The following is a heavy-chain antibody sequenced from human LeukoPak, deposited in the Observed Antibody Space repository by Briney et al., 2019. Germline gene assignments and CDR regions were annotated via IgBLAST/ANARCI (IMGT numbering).Heavy chain of an antibody. Sequence: SGTLSLTCAVSGGSISSSYWWSWVRQPPGKGLEWIGEISHSGDTNDNPSLKSRVTISVDKSTNQFSLKLSSVTAADTAVYYCARVRPSSWYITKVQPYYMDVWGKGTTVTVSS. CDR2: ISHSGDT. J-gene: IGHJ6*03. V-gene: IGHV4-4*02. CDR3: ARVRPSSWYITKVQPYYMDV. CDR1: GGSISSSYW. D-gene: IGHD6-13*01.